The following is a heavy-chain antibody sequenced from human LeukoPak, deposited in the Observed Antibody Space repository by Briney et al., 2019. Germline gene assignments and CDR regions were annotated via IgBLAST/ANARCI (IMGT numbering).Heavy chain of an antibody. V-gene: IGHV4-59*01. CDR1: GGSMNSYY. Sequence: TSETLSLTCTVSGGSMNSYYWSWIRQPPGKGLEWIGYIYYSGSTNYNPSLKSRVTISVDTSKNQFSLKLSSVTAADTAVYYCARDGRSGSYYYYMDVWGKGTTVTVSS. D-gene: IGHD1-26*01. CDR3: ARDGRSGSYYYYMDV. J-gene: IGHJ6*03. CDR2: IYYSGST.